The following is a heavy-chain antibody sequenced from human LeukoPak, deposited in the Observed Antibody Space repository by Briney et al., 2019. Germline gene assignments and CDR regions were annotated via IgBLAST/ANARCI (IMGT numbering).Heavy chain of an antibody. D-gene: IGHD6-6*01. J-gene: IGHJ4*02. CDR2: ISAYNGNT. CDR1: GYTFTSYG. V-gene: IGHV1-18*01. CDR3: ARDEGEYSSSSGTFDY. Sequence: ASVKVSCKASGYTFTSYGISWVRQAPGQGLEWMGWISAYNGNTNYAQKLQGRVTMTTDTSTSTAYMELRSLRSDDTAVYYCARDEGEYSSSSGTFDYWGQGTLVTVSS.